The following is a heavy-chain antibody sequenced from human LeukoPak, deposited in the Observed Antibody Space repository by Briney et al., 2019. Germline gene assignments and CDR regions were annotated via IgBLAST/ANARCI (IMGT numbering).Heavy chain of an antibody. D-gene: IGHD6-13*01. CDR3: ARDGIAATGPRWFDP. CDR2: IRPYNGNT. CDR1: GYTFTNYD. J-gene: IGHJ5*02. Sequence: ASVKVSCKTSGYTFTNYDINWVRQAPGQGLEWMGWIRPYNGNTNYAQKLQGRVTMTTDTSTSTAYMELRSLRSDDTAVYYCARDGIAATGPRWFDPWGQGTLVTVSS. V-gene: IGHV1-18*01.